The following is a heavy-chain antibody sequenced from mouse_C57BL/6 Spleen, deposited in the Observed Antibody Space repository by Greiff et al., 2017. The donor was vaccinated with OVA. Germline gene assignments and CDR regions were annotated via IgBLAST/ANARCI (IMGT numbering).Heavy chain of an antibody. CDR1: GYTFTDYN. J-gene: IGHJ2*01. V-gene: IGHV1-22*01. CDR2: INPNNGGT. CDR3: ASGLRLFATVVATGSFDY. D-gene: IGHD1-1*01. Sequence: VQLQQSGPELVKPGASVKMSCKASGYTFTDYNMHWVKQSHGKSLEWIGYINPNNGGTSYTQKFKGKATLTVNKSSSTAYMELRGLTSEVSAVYYCASGLRLFATVVATGSFDYWGQGTTLTVSS.